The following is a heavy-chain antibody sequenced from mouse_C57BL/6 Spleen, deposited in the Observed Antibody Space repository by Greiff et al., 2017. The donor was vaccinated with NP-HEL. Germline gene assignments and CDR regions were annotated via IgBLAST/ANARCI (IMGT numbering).Heavy chain of an antibody. D-gene: IGHD1-1*01. CDR3: ARSLITTVHYAMDY. CDR1: GYTFTSYW. J-gene: IGHJ4*01. V-gene: IGHV1-59*01. Sequence: QVQLQQPGAELVRPGTSVKLSCKASGYTFTSYWMHWVKQRPGQGLEWIGVIDPSDSYTNYNQKFKGKATLTVDTSSSTAYMQSSSLTSEDSAVYYCARSLITTVHYAMDYWGQGTSVTVSA. CDR2: IDPSDSYT.